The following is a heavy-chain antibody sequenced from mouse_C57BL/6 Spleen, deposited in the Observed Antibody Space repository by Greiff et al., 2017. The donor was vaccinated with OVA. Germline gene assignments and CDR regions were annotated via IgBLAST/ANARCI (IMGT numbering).Heavy chain of an antibody. CDR3: ARDYGNYAMDY. J-gene: IGHJ4*01. V-gene: IGHV3-6*01. Sequence: EVQVVESGPGLVKPSQSLSLTCSVTGYSITSGYYWNWIRQFPGNKLEWMGYISYDGSNNYNPSLKNRISITRDTSKNQFFLKLNSVTTEDTATYYCARDYGNYAMDYWGQGTSVTVSS. CDR1: GYSITSGYY. D-gene: IGHD2-1*01. CDR2: ISYDGSN.